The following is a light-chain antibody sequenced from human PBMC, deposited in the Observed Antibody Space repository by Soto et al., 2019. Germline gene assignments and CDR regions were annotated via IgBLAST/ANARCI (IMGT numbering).Light chain of an antibody. J-gene: IGKJ1*01. V-gene: IGKV3-11*01. CDR1: QSVGSY. Sequence: EVVLTQSPATLSLSPGERATLSCRASQSVGSYLAWYQHKPGQPPRLLIYDASNRATGIPARFSGSGSGTDFTLTISSLEPEDVAVYYCQQRSNWPPTWTFGQGTKVEIK. CDR3: QQRSNWPPTWT. CDR2: DAS.